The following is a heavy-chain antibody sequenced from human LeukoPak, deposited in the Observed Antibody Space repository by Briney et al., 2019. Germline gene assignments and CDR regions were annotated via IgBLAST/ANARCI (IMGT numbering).Heavy chain of an antibody. CDR2: INPNSGGT. V-gene: IGHV1-2*02. Sequence: ASVKVSCKASGYTFTGYYMHWVRQAPGQGLEWMGWINPNSGGTNYAQKFQGRVTMTRDTSISTAYMELSRLRSDDTAVYYCARTYYYDSSGLLPSWGQGTTVTVSS. CDR3: ARTYYYDSSGLLPS. CDR1: GYTFTGYY. D-gene: IGHD3-22*01. J-gene: IGHJ6*02.